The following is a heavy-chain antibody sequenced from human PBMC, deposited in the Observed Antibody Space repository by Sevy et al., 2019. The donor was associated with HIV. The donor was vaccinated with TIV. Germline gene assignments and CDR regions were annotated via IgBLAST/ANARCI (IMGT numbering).Heavy chain of an antibody. D-gene: IGHD3-3*01. Sequence: GGSLRLSCAASGFTFSSYWMHWVRQAPGKGLVWVSRINSDGSSTSYADSVKGRFTISRDNAKNTLYLQMNSLRAEDTAVYYCARGGLYDFWSGYPFDYWGQGTLVTVSS. V-gene: IGHV3-74*01. J-gene: IGHJ4*02. CDR3: ARGGLYDFWSGYPFDY. CDR2: INSDGSST. CDR1: GFTFSSYW.